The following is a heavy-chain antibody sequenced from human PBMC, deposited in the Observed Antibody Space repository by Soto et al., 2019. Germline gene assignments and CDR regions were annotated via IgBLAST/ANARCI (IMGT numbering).Heavy chain of an antibody. J-gene: IGHJ3*02. V-gene: IGHV5-10-1*01. Sequence: GESLKISCQGSGYSFTTSWITWVRQMPGKGLEWMGRIDPSDSYTNYSPSFQGHVTMSSDKSISTAYLQWSSLKASDTAVYFCARHAFLITGAFDIRGQGTMVTVSS. D-gene: IGHD1-1*01. CDR3: ARHAFLITGAFDI. CDR1: GYSFTTSW. CDR2: IDPSDSYT.